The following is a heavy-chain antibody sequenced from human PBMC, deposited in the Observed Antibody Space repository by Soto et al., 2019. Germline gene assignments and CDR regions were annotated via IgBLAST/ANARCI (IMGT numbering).Heavy chain of an antibody. J-gene: IGHJ4*02. Sequence: ASVKVSCKASGYTFTSYGISWVRQAPGQGLEWMGWISAYNGNTNYAQKLQGRVTMTTDTSTSTAYMELRSLRSDDTAVYYCARDFPRHQQNHYDYIWGTQPRAVDSWAQGTLVTVSS. V-gene: IGHV1-18*01. CDR1: GYTFTSYG. D-gene: IGHD3-16*01. CDR2: ISAYNGNT. CDR3: ARDFPRHQQNHYDYIWGTQPRAVDS.